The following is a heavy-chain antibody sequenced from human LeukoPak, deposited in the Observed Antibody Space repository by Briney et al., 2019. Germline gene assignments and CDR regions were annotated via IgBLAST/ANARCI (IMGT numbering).Heavy chain of an antibody. CDR3: ARPARYLYFFDY. Sequence: SETLSLTCTVSGGSISSGDCYWSWIRQPPGKGLEWIGYIYYSGSTYYNPSLKSRVTISVDTSKNQFSLKLSSVTAADTAVYYCARPARYLYFFDYWGQGTLVTVSS. V-gene: IGHV4-30-4*08. J-gene: IGHJ4*02. CDR1: GGSISSGDCY. D-gene: IGHD2-2*01. CDR2: IYYSGST.